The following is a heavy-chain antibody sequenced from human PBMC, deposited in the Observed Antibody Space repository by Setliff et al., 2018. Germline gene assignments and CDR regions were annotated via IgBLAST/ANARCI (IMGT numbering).Heavy chain of an antibody. J-gene: IGHJ3*02. V-gene: IGHV4-34*01. D-gene: IGHD2-21*01. CDR1: GGSFSGYY. CDR2: INHSGST. Sequence: ETLSLTCAVYGGSFSGYYWSWIRQPPGKGLEWIGEINHSGSTNYNPSLKSRVTIPVDTSKNQFSLKLSSVTAADTAVYYCAREGEVDAFDIWGQGTMVTVSS. CDR3: AREGEVDAFDI.